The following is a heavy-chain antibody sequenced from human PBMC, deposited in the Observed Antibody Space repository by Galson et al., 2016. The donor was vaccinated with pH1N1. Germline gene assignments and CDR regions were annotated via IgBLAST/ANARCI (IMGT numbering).Heavy chain of an antibody. Sequence: PALVKPTQTLKLTCTFSGFSLSTFGVRVSWIRQSPGKALEWLARIDWDDEKFYSPSLKTRLTISKDNSKVQVVLTMTNMDPVDTGTYYCARMGVASGGRYYYGMDVWGQGTTVTVSS. CDR1: GFSLSTFGVR. CDR2: IDWDDEK. V-gene: IGHV2-70*04. D-gene: IGHD3-10*01. J-gene: IGHJ6*02. CDR3: ARMGVASGGRYYYGMDV.